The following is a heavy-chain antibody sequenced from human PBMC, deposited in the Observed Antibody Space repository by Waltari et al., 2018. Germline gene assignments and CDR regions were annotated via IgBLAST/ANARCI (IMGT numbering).Heavy chain of an antibody. Sequence: QVQLQQWGAGLLKPSETLSLTCVVYGGSFSGYYWSWIRQSPGKGLEWIGEINQSGSTNYNRSLKSRVTISVETSKNQFSLKVSSVTAADTAVYYCARGGQWKFDYWGQGTLVTVSS. J-gene: IGHJ4*02. CDR2: INQSGST. D-gene: IGHD6-19*01. CDR3: ARGGQWKFDY. V-gene: IGHV4-34*01. CDR1: GGSFSGYY.